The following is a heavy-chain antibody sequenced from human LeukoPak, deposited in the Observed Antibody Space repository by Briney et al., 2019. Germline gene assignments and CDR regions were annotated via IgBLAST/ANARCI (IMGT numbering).Heavy chain of an antibody. V-gene: IGHV3-23*01. CDR1: GFTFSSYA. D-gene: IGHD3-22*01. CDR2: ISGSGGST. Sequence: PGGSLRLSCAASGFTFSSYAMSWVRQAPGKGLEWVSAISGSGGSTYYADSVKGRFTISRDNAKNSLYLQMNSLRAEDTAVYYCARDGWLLPKEAFDYWGQGTLVTVSS. CDR3: ARDGWLLPKEAFDY. J-gene: IGHJ4*02.